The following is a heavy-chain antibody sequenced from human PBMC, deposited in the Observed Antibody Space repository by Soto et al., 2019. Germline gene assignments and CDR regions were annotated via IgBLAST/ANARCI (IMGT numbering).Heavy chain of an antibody. CDR3: AITVATLYNWFDP. Sequence: SETLSLTCAVYGGPFSGYYWSWIRQPPGKGLEWIGEINHSGSTNYNPSLKSRVTISVDTSKNQFSLKLNSVTAADTAVYFCAITVATLYNWFDPWGQGTLVTVSS. V-gene: IGHV4-34*01. D-gene: IGHD1-20*01. J-gene: IGHJ5*02. CDR2: INHSGST. CDR1: GGPFSGYY.